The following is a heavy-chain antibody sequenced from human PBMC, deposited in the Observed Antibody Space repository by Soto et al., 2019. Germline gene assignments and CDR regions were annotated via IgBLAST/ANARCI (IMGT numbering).Heavy chain of an antibody. J-gene: IGHJ4*01. CDR1: GYIFPDYY. Sequence: QVQPVQSGAEVKKPGASVKVSCKASGYIFPDYYVHWVRQAPGEGLEWMGRINPNGGGTNYAQKFEGWVTMTTDTSISTAYMELSRLNFDDTAVYYCARGEQLVHFDSWGQGTLVTVSS. D-gene: IGHD6-6*01. CDR2: INPNGGGT. CDR3: ARGEQLVHFDS. V-gene: IGHV1-2*04.